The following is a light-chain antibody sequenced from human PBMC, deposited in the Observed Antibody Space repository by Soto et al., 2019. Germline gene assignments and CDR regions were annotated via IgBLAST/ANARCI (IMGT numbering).Light chain of an antibody. CDR3: QQADSFPIT. Sequence: DIQMTQSPSSVSASVGDRVTISCRASEDINSRLAWYQQKPGNAPKLLIYAAFILQSGVPSRFSGYGSGTDFTLSISSLQPEDFATYYCQQADSFPITFGQGTRLESK. V-gene: IGKV1-12*01. CDR2: AAF. J-gene: IGKJ5*01. CDR1: EDINSR.